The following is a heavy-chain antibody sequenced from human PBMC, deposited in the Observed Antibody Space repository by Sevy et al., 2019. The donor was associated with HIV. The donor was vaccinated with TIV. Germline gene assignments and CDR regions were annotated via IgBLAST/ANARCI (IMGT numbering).Heavy chain of an antibody. D-gene: IGHD3-10*01. J-gene: IGHJ4*02. CDR3: ARNFDYYASGPPDS. Sequence: GGSLRLSCAASGFTFSYYNMNWVRQAPGKGLEWVSSISSGSSYIFYVDSVKGRFTISRDNAKDSLCLQMNSLRAEDTAVYYCARNFDYYASGPPDSWGRGTLVTVSS. V-gene: IGHV3-21*01. CDR2: ISSGSSYI. CDR1: GFTFSYYN.